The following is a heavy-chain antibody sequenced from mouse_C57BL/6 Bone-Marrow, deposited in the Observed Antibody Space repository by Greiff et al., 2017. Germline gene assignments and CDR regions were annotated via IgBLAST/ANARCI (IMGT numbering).Heavy chain of an antibody. CDR3: ASSSLYYGSSYDY. CDR2: IDPSDSYT. Sequence: QVQLQQPGAELVMPGASVKLSCKASGYTFTSYWMHWVKQRPGQGLEWIGEIDPSDSYTNYNQKFKGKSTLTVDKSSSTAYMQLSSLTSEDSAVYYCASSSLYYGSSYDYWGQGTTLTVSS. D-gene: IGHD1-1*01. J-gene: IGHJ2*01. CDR1: GYTFTSYW. V-gene: IGHV1-69*01.